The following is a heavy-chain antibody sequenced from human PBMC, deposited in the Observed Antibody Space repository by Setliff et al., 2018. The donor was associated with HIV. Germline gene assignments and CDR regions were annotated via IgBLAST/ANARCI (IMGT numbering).Heavy chain of an antibody. V-gene: IGHV4-28*01. CDR2: IHHSGNT. D-gene: IGHD2-15*01. J-gene: IGHJ4*02. CDR1: GYSISSGYY. CDR3: ARNSQKGIQPLLLAS. Sequence: PSETLSLTCPVSGYSISSGYYWGWIRQPPGRGLEWIGAIHHSGNTYYTGSTSYNPSFRSRVTISVDTSKNQFSLMLDSVTAADTAVYYCARNSQKGIQPLLLASWGPGTLVTVSS.